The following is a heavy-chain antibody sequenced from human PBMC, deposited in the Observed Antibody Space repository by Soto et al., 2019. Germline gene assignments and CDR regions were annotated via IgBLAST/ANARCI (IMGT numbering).Heavy chain of an antibody. CDR2: ISAYHGNT. V-gene: IGHV1-18*01. Sequence: ASVKVSCTASGYTFTSYGISWVRQAPGQGLERMGWISAYHGNTNYAQKLQGRVTMTTDTSTSTAYMELRSLRSDDTAVYYCARGSSISGLVVAEGPFDYSGQATLFTLSS. CDR3: ARGSSISGLVVAEGPFDY. CDR1: GYTFTSYG. D-gene: IGHD3-3*01. J-gene: IGHJ4*02.